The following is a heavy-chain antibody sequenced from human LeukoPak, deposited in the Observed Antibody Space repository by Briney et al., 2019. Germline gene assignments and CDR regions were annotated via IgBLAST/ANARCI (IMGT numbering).Heavy chain of an antibody. CDR1: GFTFSGYY. CDR2: IGSSDSTI. J-gene: IGHJ4*02. D-gene: IGHD2-15*01. V-gene: IGHV3-11*01. Sequence: PGGSLRLSCAASGFTFSGYYMSWIRQAPGKGLEWVSYIGSSDSTIYYADSVKGRFTISRDNAKNSLYLQMNSLRAEDTAVYYCARDGPYCSGGRCNYFDYWGQGTLVTVSS. CDR3: ARDGPYCSGGRCNYFDY.